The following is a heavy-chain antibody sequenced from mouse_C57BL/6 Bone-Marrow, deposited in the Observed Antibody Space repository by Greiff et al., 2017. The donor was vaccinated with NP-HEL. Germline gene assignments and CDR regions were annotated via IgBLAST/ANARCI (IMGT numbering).Heavy chain of an antibody. J-gene: IGHJ2*01. D-gene: IGHD6-1*01. V-gene: IGHV1-69*01. CDR2: IDPSDSYT. CDR3: ERERGAFFDY. Sequence: QVQLQQPGAELVMPGASVKLSCKASGYTFTSYWMHWVKQRPGQGLEWIGEIDPSDSYTNYNQKFKGKSTLTVDKSSSTAYMQLSSLTSEDSAVYYCERERGAFFDYWGQGTTLTVSS. CDR1: GYTFTSYW.